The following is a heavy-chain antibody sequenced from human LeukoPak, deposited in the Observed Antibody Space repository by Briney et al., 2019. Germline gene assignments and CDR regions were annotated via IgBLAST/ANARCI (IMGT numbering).Heavy chain of an antibody. D-gene: IGHD3-9*01. V-gene: IGHV3-30-3*01. CDR1: GFTFSSYA. Sequence: GGSLRLSCAASGFTFSSYAMHWVRQAPGKGLEWVAVISYDGSNKYYADSVKGRFTISRDNSKNTLYLQMNSLRAEDTAVYYCARVGYDILTGYYLYYFDYWGQGTLVTVSS. CDR3: ARVGYDILTGYYLYYFDY. J-gene: IGHJ4*02. CDR2: ISYDGSNK.